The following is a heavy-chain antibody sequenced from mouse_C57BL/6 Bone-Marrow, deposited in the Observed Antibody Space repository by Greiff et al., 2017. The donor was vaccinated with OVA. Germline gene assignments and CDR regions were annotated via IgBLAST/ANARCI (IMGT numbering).Heavy chain of an antibody. CDR2: IDPENGDT. J-gene: IGHJ3*01. CDR1: GFNIKDDY. Sequence: EVQLQQSGAELVRPGASVKLSCTASGFNIKDDYMHWVKQRPEQGLEWIGWIDPENGDTEYASKFQGKATITADTSSNTAYLQLSSLTSEETAVYYGTTEAVYDYDVRAWFAYWGKGTLVTVSA. V-gene: IGHV14-4*01. CDR3: TTEAVYDYDVRAWFAY. D-gene: IGHD2-4*01.